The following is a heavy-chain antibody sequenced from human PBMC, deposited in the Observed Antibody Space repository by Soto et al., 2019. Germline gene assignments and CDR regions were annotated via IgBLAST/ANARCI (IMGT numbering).Heavy chain of an antibody. D-gene: IGHD2-21*02. CDR3: ASDVRASGVVTAIDWFDP. CDR1: GYTFTNYG. J-gene: IGHJ5*02. Sequence: ASVKVSCKASGYTFTNYGFSWVRQAPGQGLEWMGWISAYNGNTNYAQKLQGRVTMTTDTSTITAYMELRSLRSDDTAVYYCASDVRASGVVTAIDWFDPWGQGTMVTVSS. V-gene: IGHV1-18*04. CDR2: ISAYNGNT.